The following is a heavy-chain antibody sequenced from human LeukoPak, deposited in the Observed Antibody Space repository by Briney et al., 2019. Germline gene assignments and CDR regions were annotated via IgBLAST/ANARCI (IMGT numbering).Heavy chain of an antibody. D-gene: IGHD1-7*01. CDR2: INHSGST. CDR3: ARGRPILELRGGGLGY. V-gene: IGHV4-34*01. CDR1: GGSFSGYY. J-gene: IGHJ4*02. Sequence: PSETLSLTCAVYGGSFSGYYWSWIRQPPGKGLEWIGEINHSGSTNYNPSLKSRVTISVDTSKNQFSLKLSSVTAADTAVYYCARGRPILELRGGGLGYWGQGTLVTVSS.